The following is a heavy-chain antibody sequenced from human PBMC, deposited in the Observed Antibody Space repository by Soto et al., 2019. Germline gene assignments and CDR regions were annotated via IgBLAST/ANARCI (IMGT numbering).Heavy chain of an antibody. J-gene: IGHJ4*02. CDR1: GFSFSNYA. CDR3: ARGGPYQLISDFDY. Sequence: PGGSLRLSCVASGFSFSNYAMHWVRQAPGKGLEYVSAISNNGVSTYYANSVKGRFIISRDNSKNTLYLQMGSLRAEDMAVYYCARGGPYQLISDFDYWGQGTLVTVSS. D-gene: IGHD2-2*01. CDR2: ISNNGVST. V-gene: IGHV3-64*01.